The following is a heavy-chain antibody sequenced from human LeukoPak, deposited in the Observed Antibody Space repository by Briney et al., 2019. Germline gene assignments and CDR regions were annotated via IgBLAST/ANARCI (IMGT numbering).Heavy chain of an antibody. CDR3: AKNDYGDYVGYFQH. CDR2: ISGIVGST. CDR1: GFTFSSYA. J-gene: IGHJ1*01. V-gene: IGHV3-23*01. D-gene: IGHD4-17*01. Sequence: GGSLRLSCAASGFTFSSYAMSWVREAPGEGLEWGSAISGIVGSTYYADSVRGGFTISRDNSKNTLYLQMNSLRAQGTAVYYCAKNDYGDYVGYFQHWGQGTLVTVYS.